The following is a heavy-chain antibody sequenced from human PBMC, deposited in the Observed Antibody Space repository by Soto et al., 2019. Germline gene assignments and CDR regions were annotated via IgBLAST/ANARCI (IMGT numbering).Heavy chain of an antibody. CDR1: GGSISSGGYY. V-gene: IGHV4-31*03. Sequence: TSETLSLTCTVSGGSISSGGYYWSWIRQHPGKGLEWIGYIYYSGSTYYNPSLKSRVTISVDTSKNQFSLKLSSVTAADTAVYYCARVEGNWFDPWGQGTLVTVSS. CDR3: ARVEGNWFDP. J-gene: IGHJ5*02. CDR2: IYYSGST.